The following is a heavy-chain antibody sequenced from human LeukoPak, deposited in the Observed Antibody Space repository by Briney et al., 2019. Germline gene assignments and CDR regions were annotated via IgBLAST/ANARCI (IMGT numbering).Heavy chain of an antibody. CDR2: INPKNGDT. D-gene: IGHD1-1*01. Sequence: VASVKVSCKASGYTFTAYYIHWVRQAPGQGLEWMGWINPKNGDTLYPQKFQGRATLTRDTSISTAYMDLSRLISDDTAVYYCLRDVHNWNDDYWGQGALVTVSS. V-gene: IGHV1-2*02. J-gene: IGHJ4*02. CDR3: LRDVHNWNDDY. CDR1: GYTFTAYY.